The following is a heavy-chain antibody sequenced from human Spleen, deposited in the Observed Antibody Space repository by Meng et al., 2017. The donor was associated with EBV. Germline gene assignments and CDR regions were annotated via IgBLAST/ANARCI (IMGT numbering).Heavy chain of an antibody. Sequence: QVQLVQSGAEVKRPXXSXKVXCXXSGYTFSDYYMHWVRQAPGQGLEWMGRIHPNSGATNYAQKFQGRVTMTRDTSISTAYMDLSRLRSDDSAVYYCAREGYYDSSGRNCFDTWGQGPLVTVSS. J-gene: IGHJ5*02. CDR1: GYTFSDYY. V-gene: IGHV1-2*06. D-gene: IGHD3-22*01. CDR2: IHPNSGAT. CDR3: AREGYYDSSGRNCFDT.